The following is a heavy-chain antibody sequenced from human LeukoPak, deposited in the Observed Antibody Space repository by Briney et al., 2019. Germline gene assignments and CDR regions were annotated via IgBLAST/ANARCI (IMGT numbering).Heavy chain of an antibody. J-gene: IGHJ4*02. CDR3: VRHGLGSSWFGFDY. Sequence: GESLKISCKGSGYIFTTYWIGWVRQMPGKGLEWMGIIYPGDSNPRYSPSFQGQVTISADKSISTAYLQWSSLKASDSAMYYCVRHGLGSSWFGFDYWGQGTLVTVSS. CDR1: GYIFTTYW. V-gene: IGHV5-51*01. D-gene: IGHD6-13*01. CDR2: IYPGDSNP.